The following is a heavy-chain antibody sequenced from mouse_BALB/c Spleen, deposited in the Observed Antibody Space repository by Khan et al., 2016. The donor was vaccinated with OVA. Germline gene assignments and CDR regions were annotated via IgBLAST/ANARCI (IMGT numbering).Heavy chain of an antibody. D-gene: IGHD1-3*01. CDR2: IWAGGST. Sequence: VELVESGPGLVAPSQSLSITCTVSGFSLTSYGVHWVRQPPGKGLEWLGVIWAGGSTNYNSALMSRLSISKDNSKSQVFLQMNSLQTDETAMYYCARLEDIWGQGTTLTVSS. V-gene: IGHV2-9*02. CDR3: ARLEDI. J-gene: IGHJ2*01. CDR1: GFSLTSYG.